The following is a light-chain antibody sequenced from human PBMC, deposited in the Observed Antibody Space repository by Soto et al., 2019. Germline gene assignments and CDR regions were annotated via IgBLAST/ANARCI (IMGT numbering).Light chain of an antibody. CDR2: AAS. Sequence: DIQMTQSPSSLSASVGDRVTITCRASQSFSSYLNWYQQKPGKAPKLLIYAASSLQSGVPSRFSGSGSGIDFTPTISSLQPEDFATFYCQQSYSTLTWTFGQGNKVEIK. CDR1: QSFSSY. J-gene: IGKJ1*01. CDR3: QQSYSTLTWT. V-gene: IGKV1-39*01.